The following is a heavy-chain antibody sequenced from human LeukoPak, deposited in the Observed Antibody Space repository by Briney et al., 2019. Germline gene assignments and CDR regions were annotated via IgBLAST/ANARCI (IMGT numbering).Heavy chain of an antibody. CDR1: GFTFSYYS. Sequence: VGSQRLSCGASGFTFSYYSMNWVRQAPGKGLEWVSSISSNSNNIYYADSVKGRFTISRDNAKNSLYLQMNSLRAEDTAVYYCAREGYCSGGSCPYYFDYWGQGTLVTVSS. CDR3: AREGYCSGGSCPYYFDY. CDR2: ISSNSNNI. D-gene: IGHD2-15*01. V-gene: IGHV3-21*01. J-gene: IGHJ4*02.